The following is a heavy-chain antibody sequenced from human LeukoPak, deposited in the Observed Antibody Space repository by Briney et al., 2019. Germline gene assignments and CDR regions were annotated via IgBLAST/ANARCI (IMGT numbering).Heavy chain of an antibody. CDR1: GFTFSSYG. V-gene: IGHV3-30*03. CDR2: ISYDGSNK. CDR3: ARDVARWIQYFDWSIDAFDI. D-gene: IGHD3-9*01. J-gene: IGHJ3*02. Sequence: GGSLRHSCAASGFTFSSYGMHWVRQAPGKGLEWVAVISYDGSNKYYADSVKGRFTISRDNAKNSLYLQMNSLRAEDTAVYYCARDVARWIQYFDWSIDAFDIWGQGTMVTVSS.